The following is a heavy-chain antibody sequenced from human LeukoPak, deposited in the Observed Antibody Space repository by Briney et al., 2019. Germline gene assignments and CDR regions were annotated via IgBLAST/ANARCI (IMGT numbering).Heavy chain of an antibody. CDR1: GFTFSSYW. CDR3: AREDGDYVWGSYRSYYFDY. CDR2: IKQDGSEK. J-gene: IGHJ4*02. Sequence: PGGSLRLSCAASGFTFSSYWMSWVRQAPGKGLEWVANIKQDGSEKYYVDSVKGRFTISRDNAKNSLYLQMNSLRAEDTAVYYCAREDGDYVWGSYRSYYFDYWGQGTLVTVSS. D-gene: IGHD3-16*02. V-gene: IGHV3-7*01.